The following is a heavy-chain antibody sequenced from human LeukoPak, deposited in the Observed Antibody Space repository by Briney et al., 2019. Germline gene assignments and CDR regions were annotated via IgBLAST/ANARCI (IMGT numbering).Heavy chain of an antibody. V-gene: IGHV3-30*04. D-gene: IGHD2-2*01. J-gene: IGHJ4*02. Sequence: GGSLRLSCAASGFTFSSYAMHWVRQAPGKGLEWVAVISYDGSNKYYADSVKGRFTISRDKSKYTLYLQVTSLRSEDTAVYYCARGACISTTCYANFDYWGQGTLVTVSS. CDR3: ARGACISTTCYANFDY. CDR1: GFTFSSYA. CDR2: ISYDGSNK.